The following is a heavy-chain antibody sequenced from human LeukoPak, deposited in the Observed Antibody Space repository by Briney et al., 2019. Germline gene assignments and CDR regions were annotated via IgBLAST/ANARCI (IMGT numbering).Heavy chain of an antibody. CDR2: ISYDGSNK. Sequence: GRSLRLSCAASGFTFSSYAMHWVRQAPGKGLEWVAVISYDGSNKYYADSVKGRFTISRDNSKNTLYLQMNSLRAEDTAVYYCARGDGYYYDSSGYFDYWGQGTLVTVS. V-gene: IGHV3-30*04. D-gene: IGHD3-22*01. CDR1: GFTFSSYA. J-gene: IGHJ4*02. CDR3: ARGDGYYYDSSGYFDY.